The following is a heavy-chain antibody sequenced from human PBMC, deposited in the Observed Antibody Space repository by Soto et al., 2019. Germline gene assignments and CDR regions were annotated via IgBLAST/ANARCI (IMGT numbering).Heavy chain of an antibody. CDR2: IYPGDSDT. CDR1: GYSFTSYW. CDR3: ARSIAVAEDYYYYGMDV. D-gene: IGHD6-19*01. Sequence: LKISCKGSGYSFTSYWIGWVRQMPGKGLEWMGIIYPGDSDTRYSPSFQGQVTISADKSISTAYLQWSSLKASDTAMYYCARSIAVAEDYYYYGMDVWGQGTTGTVSS. V-gene: IGHV5-51*01. J-gene: IGHJ6*02.